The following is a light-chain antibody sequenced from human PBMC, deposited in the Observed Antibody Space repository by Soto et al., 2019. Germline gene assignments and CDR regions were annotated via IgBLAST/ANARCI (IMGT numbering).Light chain of an antibody. CDR2: AAL. V-gene: IGKV1-12*01. CDR3: QQANSFPLS. Sequence: DVQMTQFPFSVSASIGDRVTITCRASQSIGYWLAWYQQRSGEAPKLLIYAALTLQSGVSSRFSGSGFGTNFTLTINNVQPEDVAIYYCQQANSFPLSFGLGTRLQIK. J-gene: IGKJ5*01. CDR1: QSIGYW.